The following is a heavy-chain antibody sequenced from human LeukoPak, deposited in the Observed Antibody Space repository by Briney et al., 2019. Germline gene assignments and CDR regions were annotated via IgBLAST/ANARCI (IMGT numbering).Heavy chain of an antibody. Sequence: GGSLRLSCAASGFTFSSYAMSWVRQAPGKGLEWVSGISGSGGNTYYADSVKGRFTISRDNSKNTLYLQMNSLRAEGTAVYYCAKDLGVVVPAAVQGWFDPWGQGTLVTVSS. V-gene: IGHV3-23*01. CDR2: ISGSGGNT. J-gene: IGHJ5*02. CDR3: AKDLGVVVPAAVQGWFDP. D-gene: IGHD2-2*02. CDR1: GFTFSSYA.